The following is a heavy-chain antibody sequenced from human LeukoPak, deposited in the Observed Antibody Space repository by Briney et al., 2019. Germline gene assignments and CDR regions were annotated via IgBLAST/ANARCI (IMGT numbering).Heavy chain of an antibody. CDR3: ARDRDYGDSHDAFDI. D-gene: IGHD4-17*01. CDR2: IYHSGST. J-gene: IGHJ3*02. CDR1: GYSISSGYY. V-gene: IGHV4-38-2*02. Sequence: SETLSLTCTVSGYSISSGYYWGWIRPPPGKGLEWIGSIYHSGSTYYNPSLKGRVTISVDTSKNQFSLKLSSVTAADTAVYYCARDRDYGDSHDAFDIWGQGTMVTVSS.